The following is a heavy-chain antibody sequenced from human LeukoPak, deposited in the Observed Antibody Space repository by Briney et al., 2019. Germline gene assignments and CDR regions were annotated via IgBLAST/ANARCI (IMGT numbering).Heavy chain of an antibody. J-gene: IGHJ4*02. CDR1: GGSISSYY. V-gene: IGHV4-59*08. Sequence: SETLSLTCTVSGGSISSYYWSWIRQPPGKGLEWIGYIYYSGSTNYNPSLKSRVTISVDTSKNQFSLKLSSVTAADTAVYHCARHSEWELLIDYWGQGTLVTVSS. CDR2: IYYSGST. CDR3: ARHSEWELLIDY. D-gene: IGHD1-26*01.